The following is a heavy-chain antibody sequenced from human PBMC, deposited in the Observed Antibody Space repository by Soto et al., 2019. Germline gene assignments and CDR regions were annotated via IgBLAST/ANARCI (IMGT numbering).Heavy chain of an antibody. CDR2: INPNSGGT. CDR3: ARERIAARPGYYYYYGMDV. J-gene: IGHJ6*02. CDR1: GYTFTGYY. Sequence: SVKVSCKASGYTFTGYYMHWVRQAPGQGLEWMGWINPNSGGTNYAQKFQGWVTMTRDTSISTAYMELSRLRSDDTAVYYCARERIAARPGYYYYYGMDVWGQGTTVTVSS. V-gene: IGHV1-2*04. D-gene: IGHD6-6*01.